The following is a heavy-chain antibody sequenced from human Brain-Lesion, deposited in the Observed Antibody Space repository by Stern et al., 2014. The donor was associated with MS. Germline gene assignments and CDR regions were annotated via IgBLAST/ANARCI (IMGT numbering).Heavy chain of an antibody. CDR3: ARGERWFDS. CDR1: GFTFSHYW. D-gene: IGHD3-10*01. CDR2: VNNDGRRT. Sequence: QLVASGGGLVQPGGSLRLSCAASGFTFSHYWTHWVRQAPGKGLVWVSRVNNDGRRTSYADSVKGRFTMSRDNAKNTLYLQMNSLRVEDTAIYYCARGERWFDSWGQGTLVTVSS. V-gene: IGHV3-74*02. J-gene: IGHJ5*01.